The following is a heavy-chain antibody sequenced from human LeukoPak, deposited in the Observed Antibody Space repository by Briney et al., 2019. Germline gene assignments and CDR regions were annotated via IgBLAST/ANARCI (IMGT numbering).Heavy chain of an antibody. J-gene: IGHJ6*03. CDR1: GFTFSSYA. D-gene: IGHD3-3*01. V-gene: IGHV3-23*01. Sequence: GSLRLSCAASGFTFSSYAMSWVRRAPGKGLEWVSAISGSSGSTYYADSVKGRFTISRDNSKNTLYLQMNSLRAEDTAVYYCAKDRYDFWSGYYYYYYYMDVWGKGTTVTVSS. CDR3: AKDRYDFWSGYYYYYYYMDV. CDR2: ISGSSGST.